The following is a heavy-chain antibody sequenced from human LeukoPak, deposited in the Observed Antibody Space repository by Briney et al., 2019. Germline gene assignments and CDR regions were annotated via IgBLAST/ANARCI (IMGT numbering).Heavy chain of an antibody. CDR1: GFTFSSYE. CDR3: ARGPNYGDRVDYLDP. Sequence: PGGSLRLSCAASGFTFSSYEMNWVRQAPGKGLEWVSYISSSGSTIYYADSVKGRFTVSRDDAKNSLYFQMNSLSADDTAVYYCARGPNYGDRVDYLDPWGQGTKVTVSS. J-gene: IGHJ5*02. D-gene: IGHD4-17*01. V-gene: IGHV3-48*03. CDR2: ISSSGSTI.